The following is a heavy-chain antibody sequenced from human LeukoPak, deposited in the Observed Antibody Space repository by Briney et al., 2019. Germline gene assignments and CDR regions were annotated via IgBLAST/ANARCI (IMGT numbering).Heavy chain of an antibody. CDR2: IYYSGST. D-gene: IGHD3-10*01. Sequence: SETLSLTCTVSGGSISSYYWTWIRQPPGKRLEWIGYIYYSGSTNYNPSLKSRVTISVDTSKNQFSLKLSSVTAADTAVYYCASSITMVRGVIKTTGNFDYWGQGTLVTVSS. CDR1: GGSISSYY. V-gene: IGHV4-59*01. CDR3: ASSITMVRGVIKTTGNFDY. J-gene: IGHJ4*02.